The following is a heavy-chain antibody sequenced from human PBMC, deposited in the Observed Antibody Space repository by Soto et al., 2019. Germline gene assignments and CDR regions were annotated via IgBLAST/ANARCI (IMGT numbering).Heavy chain of an antibody. V-gene: IGHV4-61*08. Sequence: SETLSLTCAVSGGSISSGGYSWSWIRQHPGKGLEWIGYIYYSGSTNYNPSLKSRVTISVDTSKNQFSLKLSSVTAADTAVYYCARTGDYGMDVWGKGTTVTVSS. CDR3: ARTGDYGMDV. CDR2: IYYSGST. J-gene: IGHJ6*04. CDR1: GGSISSGGYS.